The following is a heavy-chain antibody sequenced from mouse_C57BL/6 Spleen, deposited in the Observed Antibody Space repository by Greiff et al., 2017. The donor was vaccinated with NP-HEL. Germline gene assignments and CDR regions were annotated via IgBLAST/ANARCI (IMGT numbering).Heavy chain of an antibody. D-gene: IGHD2-14*01. J-gene: IGHJ1*03. CDR2: ISYDGSN. V-gene: IGHV3-6*01. CDR3: ARDGYRGYFDV. Sequence: DVQLVESGPGLVKPSQSLSLTCSVTGYSITSGYYWNWIRQFPGNKLEWMGYISYDGSNNYNPSLKNRISITRDTSKNQFFLKLNSVTTEDTATYYCARDGYRGYFDVWGTGTTVTVSS. CDR1: GYSITSGYY.